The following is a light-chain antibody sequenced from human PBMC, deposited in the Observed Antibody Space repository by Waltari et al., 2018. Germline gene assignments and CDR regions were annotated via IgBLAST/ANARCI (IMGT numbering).Light chain of an antibody. J-gene: IGLJ3*02. CDR3: SSYTRSRTLV. CDR2: DVT. V-gene: IGLV2-14*03. Sequence: QSALTQPVSVSGSPGQSITISCTGTSRDVGGYNSVSWYQQHPGRAPQIIIFDVTYRPSGVSDRFSGSKSGNTASLTISGLQAEDEADYYCSSYTRSRTLVFGGGTRVTVL. CDR1: SRDVGGYNS.